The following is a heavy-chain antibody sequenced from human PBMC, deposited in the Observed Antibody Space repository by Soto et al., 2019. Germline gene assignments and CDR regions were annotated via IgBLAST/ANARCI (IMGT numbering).Heavy chain of an antibody. D-gene: IGHD6-19*01. CDR3: ATHSSGWYYFQH. CDR1: GFTFSSYA. J-gene: IGHJ1*01. Sequence: GGSLRLSCAASGFTFSSYAMSWVRQAPGKGLEWVSAISGSGGSTYYADSVKGRFTISRDNSKNTLYLQMNSLRAEDTAVYYCATHSSGWYYFQHWGQGTLVTVSS. V-gene: IGHV3-23*01. CDR2: ISGSGGST.